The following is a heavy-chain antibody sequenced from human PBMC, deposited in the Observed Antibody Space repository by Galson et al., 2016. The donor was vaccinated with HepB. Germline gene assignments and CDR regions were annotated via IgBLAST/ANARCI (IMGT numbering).Heavy chain of an antibody. J-gene: IGHJ5*02. Sequence: SETLSLTCTVSGGSISSSSKYWGWIRQPPGKGLEWIGNIYYSGSTCYNPSLKSRVTISVDTSKNQFSLKLSSVTAADTAVYYCAIHYDILTGWFDPWGQGTLVTVSS. D-gene: IGHD3-9*01. V-gene: IGHV4-39*01. CDR1: GGSISSSSKY. CDR3: AIHYDILTGWFDP. CDR2: IYYSGST.